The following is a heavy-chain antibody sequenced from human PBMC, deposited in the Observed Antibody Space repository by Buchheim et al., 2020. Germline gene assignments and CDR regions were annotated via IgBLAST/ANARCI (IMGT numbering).Heavy chain of an antibody. CDR1: GFTFSSYW. CDR2: IKQDGSEK. D-gene: IGHD2-2*01. CDR3: ARVGLDQDYYYGMHV. J-gene: IGHJ6*02. V-gene: IGHV3-7*01. Sequence: EVQLVESGGGLVQPGGSLRLSCAASGFTFSSYWMSWVRQGPGKGLEWVANIKQDGSEKYYVDSVKGRFTISRDNAKNSLYLQINGLGAEDTAVYYCARVGLDQDYYYGMHVWGQGTT.